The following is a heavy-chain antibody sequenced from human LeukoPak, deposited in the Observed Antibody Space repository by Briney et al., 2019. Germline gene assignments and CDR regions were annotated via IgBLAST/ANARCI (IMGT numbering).Heavy chain of an antibody. CDR1: GYTFTGYY. D-gene: IGHD1-26*01. CDR3: ARDKAGSMWELSLGLAFDI. V-gene: IGHV1-2*02. Sequence: ASVKVSCKASGYTFTGYYIHWVRQAPGQGLEWMGWINPNTGGTNYAQKFQGRVTMTRDTSISTAYMELSSLRSEDTAVYYCARDKAGSMWELSLGLAFDIWGQGTMVTVSS. J-gene: IGHJ3*02. CDR2: INPNTGGT.